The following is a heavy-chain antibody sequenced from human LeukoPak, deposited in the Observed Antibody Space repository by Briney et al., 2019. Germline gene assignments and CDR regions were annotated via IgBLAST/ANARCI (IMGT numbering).Heavy chain of an antibody. CDR2: ISAYNGNT. J-gene: IGHJ6*03. CDR3: ARVHYPLLSFSSWYTYYYYMDV. V-gene: IGHV1-18*01. D-gene: IGHD6-13*01. Sequence: GASVKVSCKASGYTFTSYGISWVRQAPGQGLEWMGWISAYNGNTNYAQKLQGRVTMTTDTSTSTAYMELRSLRSDDTAVYYCARVHYPLLSFSSWYTYYYYMDVWGKGTTVTISS. CDR1: GYTFTSYG.